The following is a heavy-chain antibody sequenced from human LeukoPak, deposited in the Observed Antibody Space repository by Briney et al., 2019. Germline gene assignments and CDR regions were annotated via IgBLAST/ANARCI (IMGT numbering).Heavy chain of an antibody. Sequence: GGSLRLSCAASGFTFSNAWMSWVRQAPGKGLEWVGRIKSITDGGTTEYAAPVKGRFTISRDDSKNTLYLQMNSLKTEDTAVYYCTTDSTGLTGPSWGQGTLVTVSS. CDR3: TTDSTGLTGPS. V-gene: IGHV3-15*01. J-gene: IGHJ4*02. D-gene: IGHD3-9*01. CDR2: IKSITDGGTT. CDR1: GFTFSNAW.